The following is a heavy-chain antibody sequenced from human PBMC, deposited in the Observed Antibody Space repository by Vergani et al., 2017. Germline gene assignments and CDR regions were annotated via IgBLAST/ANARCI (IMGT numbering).Heavy chain of an antibody. J-gene: IGHJ4*02. CDR1: GFTFSSYA. V-gene: IGHV3-23*01. CDR3: AKGGYPSRYYYDSSGYYYD. Sequence: EVQLLESGGGLVQPGGSLRLSCAASGFTFSSYAMSWVRQAPGKGLEWVAAISGSGGSTYDADSVKGRFTIAIDNSKNTLYLQMNSLRAADTAGYYCAKGGYPSRYYYDSSGYYYDWGQGTLVTVSS. CDR2: ISGSGGST. D-gene: IGHD3-22*01.